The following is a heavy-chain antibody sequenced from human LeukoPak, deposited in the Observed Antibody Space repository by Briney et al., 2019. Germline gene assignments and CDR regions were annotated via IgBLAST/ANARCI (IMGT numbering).Heavy chain of an antibody. CDR3: ARAAPITMIVVVILEDDAFDI. CDR2: INPNSGGT. D-gene: IGHD3-22*01. CDR1: GYTFTGYY. Sequence: ASVKVSCKASGYTFTGYYMHWVRQAPGQGLEWMGWINPNSGGTNYAQKFQGRVTMTRDTSISTAYMELSSLRSDDTAVYYCARAAPITMIVVVILEDDAFDIWGQGTMDTVSS. J-gene: IGHJ3*02. V-gene: IGHV1-2*02.